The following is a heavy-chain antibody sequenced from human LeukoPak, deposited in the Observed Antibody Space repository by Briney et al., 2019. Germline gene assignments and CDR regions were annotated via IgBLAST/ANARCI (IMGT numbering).Heavy chain of an antibody. Sequence: PGGSLRLSCEISGFRFSNYWMSWVRQAPGKGPEWVANIEKDGNHQYYVDSVKGRFTISRDNAKNSLYLQMNSLRADDTAVYYCTRAFSAWGQGTLVTVSS. CDR1: GFRFSNYW. CDR3: TRAFSA. V-gene: IGHV3-7*01. CDR2: IEKDGNHQ. J-gene: IGHJ4*02.